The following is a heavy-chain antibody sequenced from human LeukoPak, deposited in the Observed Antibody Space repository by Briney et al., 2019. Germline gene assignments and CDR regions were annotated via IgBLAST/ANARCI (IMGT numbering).Heavy chain of an antibody. CDR3: ARALSGSLFY. J-gene: IGHJ4*02. Sequence: PEGSLRLSCAASGFTFSSYAMSWVRQAPGKGLEWVSYISSSSSTIYYADSVKGRFTISRDNAKNSLYLQMNSLRDEDTAVYYCARALSGSLFYWGQGTLVTVSS. CDR2: ISSSSSTI. D-gene: IGHD3-10*01. V-gene: IGHV3-48*02. CDR1: GFTFSSYA.